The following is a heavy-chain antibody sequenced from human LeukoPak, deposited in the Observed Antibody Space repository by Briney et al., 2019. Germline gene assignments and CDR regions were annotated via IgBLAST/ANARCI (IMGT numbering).Heavy chain of an antibody. V-gene: IGHV4-34*01. D-gene: IGHD3-3*01. Sequence: PSETLSLTCAVYGGSFSGYYWSWIRQPPGKGLEWIGEINHSGSTNYTPSLKSRVTISVDTSKNQFSLKLSSVTAADTAVYYCARRRDPYLTTIFGVVTQNWFDPWGQGTLVTVSS. CDR1: GGSFSGYY. CDR3: ARRRDPYLTTIFGVVTQNWFDP. CDR2: INHSGST. J-gene: IGHJ5*02.